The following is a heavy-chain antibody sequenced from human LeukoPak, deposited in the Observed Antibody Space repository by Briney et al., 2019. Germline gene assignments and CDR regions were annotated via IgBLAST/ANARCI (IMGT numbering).Heavy chain of an antibody. J-gene: IGHJ4*02. D-gene: IGHD3-10*01. CDR1: GASISSYH. V-gene: IGHV4-4*07. CDR2: IYTSGAT. Sequence: SETLSLTCTVSGASISSYHWSWIRQPAGKGLEWIGCIYTSGATNYNPSLKSRVTMSVDTSRNQFSLKLSSVTVADTAVYYCASYYGPGRTDYWGQGTLVTVSS. CDR3: ASYYGPGRTDY.